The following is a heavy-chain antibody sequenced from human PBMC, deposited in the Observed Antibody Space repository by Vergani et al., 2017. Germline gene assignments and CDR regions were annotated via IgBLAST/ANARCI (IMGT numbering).Heavy chain of an antibody. V-gene: IGHV4-39*07. CDR1: GGSISSSSYY. J-gene: IGHJ6*02. CDR3: ARGKKGPAAIASRDYYGMDV. D-gene: IGHD2-2*02. Sequence: QLQLQESGPGLVKPSETLSLTCTVSGGSISSSSYYWGWIRQPPGKGLEWIGSIYYSGSTNYNPSLKSRVTISVDTSKNQFSLKLSSVTAADTAVYYCARGKKGPAAIASRDYYGMDVWGQGTTVTVSS. CDR2: IYYSGST.